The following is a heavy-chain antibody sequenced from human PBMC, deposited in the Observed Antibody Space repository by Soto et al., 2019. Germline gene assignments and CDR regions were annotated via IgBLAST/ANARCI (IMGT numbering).Heavy chain of an antibody. CDR2: IYSGDST. V-gene: IGHV3-66*01. D-gene: IGHD3-3*01. CDR3: ATGGYYEVEVVDV. J-gene: IGHJ6*04. Sequence: EVQLVESGGGLVQPGGSLRLSCAASGFTVSSNYMSWVRQAPGKGLEWVSLIYSGDSTYYADSVKGRFTISRDNSKNTVYLQMNSLRVEDTAVYYCATGGYYEVEVVDVWGKGTTVIVSS. CDR1: GFTVSSNY.